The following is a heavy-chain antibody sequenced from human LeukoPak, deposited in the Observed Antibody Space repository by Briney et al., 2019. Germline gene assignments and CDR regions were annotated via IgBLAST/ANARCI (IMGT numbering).Heavy chain of an antibody. Sequence: GGSLRLSCAASGFNFSNFGIHWVRQAPGKGLEWVAFMRYDATKKYYADSVKGRFTISRDNSKNTVFLQISSLGPDDTSVYYCARSVMMYASTYYFHYWGQGTLVAVSS. CDR3: ARSVMMYASTYYFHY. V-gene: IGHV3-30*02. CDR2: MRYDATKK. CDR1: GFNFSNFG. J-gene: IGHJ4*02. D-gene: IGHD2-8*01.